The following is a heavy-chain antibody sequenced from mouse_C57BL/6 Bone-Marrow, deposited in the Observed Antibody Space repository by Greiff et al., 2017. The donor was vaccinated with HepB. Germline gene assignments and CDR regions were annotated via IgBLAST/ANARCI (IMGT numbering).Heavy chain of an antibody. CDR1: GYTFTSYW. CDR2: IDPSDSYT. J-gene: IGHJ3*01. D-gene: IGHD4-1*01. Sequence: QVQLQQPGAELVMPGASVKLSCKASGYTFTSYWMHWVKQRPGQGLEWIGEIDPSDSYTNYNQKFKGKSTLTVDKSSSTAYMQLSSLKSEDSAVYCCASLGRRFAYWGQGTLVTVSA. CDR3: ASLGRRFAY. V-gene: IGHV1-69*01.